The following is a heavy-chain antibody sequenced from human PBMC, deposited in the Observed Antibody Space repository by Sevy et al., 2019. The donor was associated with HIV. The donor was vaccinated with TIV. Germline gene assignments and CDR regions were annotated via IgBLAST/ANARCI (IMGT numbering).Heavy chain of an antibody. J-gene: IGHJ6*03. CDR3: AREEGGDIVVVPAAKGQHYYYYMDV. V-gene: IGHV3-7*01. Sequence: GGYLRLSCAASGFTFSSYWMSWVRQAPGKGLEWVANIKQDGSEKYYVDSVKGRFTISRDNAKNSLYLQMNSLRAEDTAVYYCAREEGGDIVVVPAAKGQHYYYYMDVWGKGTTVTVSS. CDR1: GFTFSSYW. CDR2: IKQDGSEK. D-gene: IGHD2-2*01.